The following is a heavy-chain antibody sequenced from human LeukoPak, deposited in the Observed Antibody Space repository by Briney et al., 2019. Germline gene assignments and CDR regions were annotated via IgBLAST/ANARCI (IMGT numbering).Heavy chain of an antibody. CDR3: ARDGKSSGWFDWFDS. CDR1: GFTVSHTY. CDR2: IYSGGST. V-gene: IGHV3-53*01. J-gene: IGHJ5*01. D-gene: IGHD6-19*01. Sequence: GGSLRLSCAASGFTVSHTYVSWVRQAPGKGLEWVSVIYSGGSTYYGDSVKGGFTMSRDNSKNTLYLQMNSLRAEDTAVYYCARDGKSSGWFDWFDSWGQGTLVTVSS.